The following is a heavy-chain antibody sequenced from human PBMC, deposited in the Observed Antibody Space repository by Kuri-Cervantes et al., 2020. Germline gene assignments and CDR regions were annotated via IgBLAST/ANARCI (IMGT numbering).Heavy chain of an antibody. CDR1: GFSLSTSGMR. CDR3: ARIQGWELFDY. Sequence: SGPTLVKPTQTLTLTCTFSGFSLSTSGMRVSWIRQPPGKALEWLARIDWDDDKFYSTSLKSRLTISKDTSKSQVVLTMTNMDPVDTATYYCARIQGWELFDYWGQGTLVTVSS. J-gene: IGHJ4*02. CDR2: IDWDDDK. D-gene: IGHD1-26*01. V-gene: IGHV2-70D*14.